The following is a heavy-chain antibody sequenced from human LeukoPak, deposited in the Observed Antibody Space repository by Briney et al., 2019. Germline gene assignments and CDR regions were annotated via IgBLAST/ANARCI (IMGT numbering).Heavy chain of an antibody. J-gene: IGHJ4*02. Sequence: GGSLRLSCAASGFTFSSSAMHWVRQAPDKGLEWVAVISYDGSNKYYADSVKGRFTISRDNSKNTLYLQMNSLRAEDTAVYYCARDPDDFWSGYYSSGLDYWGQGTLVTVSS. CDR2: ISYDGSNK. V-gene: IGHV3-30-3*01. D-gene: IGHD3-3*01. CDR3: ARDPDDFWSGYYSSGLDY. CDR1: GFTFSSSA.